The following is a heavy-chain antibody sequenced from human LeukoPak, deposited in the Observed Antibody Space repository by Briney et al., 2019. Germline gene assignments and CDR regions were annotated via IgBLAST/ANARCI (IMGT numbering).Heavy chain of an antibody. V-gene: IGHV1-2*02. CDR2: ISPNTGGT. CDR1: AYSLTDHY. CDR3: AREVGSGTFDI. Sequence: ASVKVSCKASAYSLTDHYVHWVRQAPGEGLEWMGWISPNTGGTIYAQKFQGRVTMTRDTSIITAYMELRKLRSDDTAFYYCAREVGSGTFDIWGQGTMVTVSS. D-gene: IGHD6-25*01. J-gene: IGHJ3*02.